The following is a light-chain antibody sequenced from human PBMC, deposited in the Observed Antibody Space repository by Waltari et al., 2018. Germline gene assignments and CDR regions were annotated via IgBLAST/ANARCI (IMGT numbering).Light chain of an antibody. CDR1: QVISSN. V-gene: IGKV3-15*01. Sequence: EIVMTQSPPTLSVSPGERATLSCRASQVISSNLAWYQQKPGQAPRLLIYGASTRATGIPARFSGSGSGTEFTLTISSMQSEDFAVYYCQQYNNWPPITFGQGTRLEIK. CDR3: QQYNNWPPIT. CDR2: GAS. J-gene: IGKJ5*01.